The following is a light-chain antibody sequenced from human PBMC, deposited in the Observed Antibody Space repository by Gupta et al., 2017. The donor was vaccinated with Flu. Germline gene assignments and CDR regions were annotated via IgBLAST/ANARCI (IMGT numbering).Light chain of an antibody. CDR2: DDT. Sequence: SYVLTQPPAASVAPGQTARIPCGGNNIGSKSVHWYQQRPGQAPVLVVYDDTDRPSGSPARFSGSNSGNTATLTIVRVEAGDEADYYCQVWDSSSDHPVVFGGGTNLAVL. CDR3: QVWDSSSDHPVV. CDR1: NIGSKS. J-gene: IGLJ2*01. V-gene: IGLV3-21*02.